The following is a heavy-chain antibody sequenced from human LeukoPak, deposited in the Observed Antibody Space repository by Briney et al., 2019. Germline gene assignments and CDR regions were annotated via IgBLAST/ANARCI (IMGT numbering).Heavy chain of an antibody. Sequence: GGSLRLSCVASGFTFSRYWMHWVRKAPGKGLVWVSRSNSDGSSTNYADSVKGRFTISRDNAKNTLYLQMNSLRAEDTAVYYCARIMTQQMVFDYWGQGTLVTVSS. J-gene: IGHJ4*02. V-gene: IGHV3-74*01. CDR3: ARIMTQQMVFDY. D-gene: IGHD6-13*01. CDR2: SNSDGSST. CDR1: GFTFSRYW.